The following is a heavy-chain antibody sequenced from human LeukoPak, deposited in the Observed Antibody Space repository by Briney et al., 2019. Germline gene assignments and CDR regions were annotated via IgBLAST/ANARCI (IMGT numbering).Heavy chain of an antibody. Sequence: GGSLRLSCAASGFTFSSYAMHWVRQAPGKGLEWVAVISYDGSNKYYADSVKGRFTISRDNSKNTLYLQMNSLRAEDTAVYYCARGGYCSGGSCYLTWFDPWGQGTLVTVSS. V-gene: IGHV3-30-3*01. CDR2: ISYDGSNK. J-gene: IGHJ5*02. CDR3: ARGGYCSGGSCYLTWFDP. CDR1: GFTFSSYA. D-gene: IGHD2-15*01.